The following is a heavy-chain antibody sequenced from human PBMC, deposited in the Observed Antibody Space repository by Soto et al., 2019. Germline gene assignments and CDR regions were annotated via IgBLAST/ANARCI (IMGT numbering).Heavy chain of an antibody. J-gene: IGHJ4*02. Sequence: SETLSLTCSVSSTSIGTYCWSWIRQSPGEGLEWIGYIYDRGSTDYNPSLRGRVIISLHTSKSQFSLSLRSATAADTATYYCARGTRALITSFFAYWGQGIPVTVSS. CDR1: STSIGTYC. CDR2: IYDRGST. D-gene: IGHD1-20*01. V-gene: IGHV4-59*03. CDR3: ARGTRALITSFFAY.